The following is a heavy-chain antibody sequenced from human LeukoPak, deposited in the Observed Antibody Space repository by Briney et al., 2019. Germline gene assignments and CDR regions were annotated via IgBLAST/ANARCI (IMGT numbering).Heavy chain of an antibody. Sequence: GGSLRLSCAASGFTFSSYAMHWVRQAPGKGLEWVVVISYDGSNKYYADSVKGRFTISRDNSKNTLYLQMNSLRAEDTAVYYCARDLPSSSWYGGYDYWGQGTLVTVSS. CDR3: ARDLPSSSWYGGYDY. CDR2: ISYDGSNK. V-gene: IGHV3-30-3*01. J-gene: IGHJ4*02. D-gene: IGHD6-13*01. CDR1: GFTFSSYA.